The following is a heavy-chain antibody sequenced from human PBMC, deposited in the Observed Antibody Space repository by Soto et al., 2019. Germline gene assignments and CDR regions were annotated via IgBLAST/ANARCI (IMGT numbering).Heavy chain of an antibody. CDR2: IHYIGDA. CDR1: GYSITSSGHY. J-gene: IGHJ6*02. V-gene: IGHV4-39*01. Sequence: SVTLSLTCTVYGYSITSSGHYWGLVRKSPGKVLEWIGTIHYIGDAYYNPSLKSRVSISVDTSKSQFSLKLNSVTAADTALYYCSRHYCSGGSCYYYGMDVWGQGTTVT. CDR3: SRHYCSGGSCYYYGMDV. D-gene: IGHD2-15*01.